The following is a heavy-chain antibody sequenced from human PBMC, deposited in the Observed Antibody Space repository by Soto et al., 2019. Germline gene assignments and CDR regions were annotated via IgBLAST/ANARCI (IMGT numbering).Heavy chain of an antibody. D-gene: IGHD2-2*01. CDR2: IIPIPGTA. J-gene: IGHJ6*02. CDR1: GGTFGSYA. CDR3: ARSQGSSTSLEIYYYYSYGMDV. V-gene: IGHV1-69*01. Sequence: QVQLVQSGAEVKKPGSSVKVSCKASGGTFGSYAISWVRQAPGQGLEWMGGIIPIPGTANYAQKFQGRVTIAADESTSTAYMELSSLRSDDTAVYYCARSQGSSTSLEIYYYYSYGMDVWGQGTTVTVSS.